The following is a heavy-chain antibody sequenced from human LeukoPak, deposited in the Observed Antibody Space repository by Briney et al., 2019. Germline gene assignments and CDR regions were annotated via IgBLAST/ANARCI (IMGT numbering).Heavy chain of an antibody. CDR2: IYYSGST. J-gene: IGHJ6*03. CDR1: GGSISSSSYY. CDR3: ARHVMGYCSSTSCSRRAYYYYYMDV. Sequence: SETLSLTCTVSGGSISSSSYYWSWMRQPPGKGLEWIGSIYYSGSTYYNPSLKSRVTISVDTSKNQFSLKLSSVTAADTAVYYCARHVMGYCSSTSCSRRAYYYYYMDVWGKGTTVTVSS. V-gene: IGHV4-39*01. D-gene: IGHD2-2*01.